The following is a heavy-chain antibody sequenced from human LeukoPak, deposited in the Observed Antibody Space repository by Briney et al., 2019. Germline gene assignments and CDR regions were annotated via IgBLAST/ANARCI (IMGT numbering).Heavy chain of an antibody. CDR3: ASSSFLWFGELIYYFDY. Sequence: ASVKVSCKASGYTFTSYGISWVRQAPGQGLEWMGCISAYNGNTNYAQKLQGRVTMTIDKSTRTAYMELRSLRSDDTAVYYCASSSFLWFGELIYYFDYWGQGTLVTVSS. CDR2: ISAYNGNT. D-gene: IGHD3-10*01. J-gene: IGHJ4*02. CDR1: GYTFTSYG. V-gene: IGHV1-18*01.